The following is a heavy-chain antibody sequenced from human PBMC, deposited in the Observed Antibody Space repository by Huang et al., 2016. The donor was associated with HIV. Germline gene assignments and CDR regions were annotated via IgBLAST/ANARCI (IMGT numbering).Heavy chain of an antibody. CDR2: IKQDESEK. J-gene: IGHJ6*02. V-gene: IGHV3-7*01. CDR3: ATKTAAMDI. CDR1: TFTFGAYW. D-gene: IGHD1-7*01. Sequence: VESGGRLVQPGGSIRLSCVGSTFTFGAYWMSWVRQSPGKGLGMVANIKQDESEKYYVESVKGRFNISRDNAKKVLLLEMNNVRVEDTTTYYCATKTAAMDIWGQGTTVTVS.